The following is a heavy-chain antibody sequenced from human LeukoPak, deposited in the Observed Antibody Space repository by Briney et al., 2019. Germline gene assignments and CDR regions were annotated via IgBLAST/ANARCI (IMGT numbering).Heavy chain of an antibody. J-gene: IGHJ5*02. V-gene: IGHV3-30*03. CDR2: IAYDRSNK. CDR3: ARGLGQYYDTSDNWFDP. D-gene: IGHD3-22*01. Sequence: GGSLRLSCAASGFTFSNYGMYWVRQAPGKGLEWVAVIAYDRSNKNYADSVKGRFTISRDNSKNTVYLQMNSLRAEDTAVYYCARGLGQYYDTSDNWFDPWGQGTLVTVSS. CDR1: GFTFSNYG.